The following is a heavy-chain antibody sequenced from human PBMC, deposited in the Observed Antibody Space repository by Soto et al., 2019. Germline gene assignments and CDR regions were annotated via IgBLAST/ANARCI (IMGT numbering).Heavy chain of an antibody. CDR2: IDPSDSYT. D-gene: IGHD2-15*01. J-gene: IGHJ6*02. CDR1: GYSFTSYW. V-gene: IGHV5-10-1*01. CDR3: ARLNGCSGGSCYSSGWGNSCYYYGMDV. Sequence: GESLKISCKGSGYSFTSYWISWVRQMPGKGLEWMGRIDPSDSYTNYSPSFQGHVTISADKSISTAYLQWSSLKASDTAMYYCARLNGCSGGSCYSSGWGNSCYYYGMDVWGQGTTVTVSS.